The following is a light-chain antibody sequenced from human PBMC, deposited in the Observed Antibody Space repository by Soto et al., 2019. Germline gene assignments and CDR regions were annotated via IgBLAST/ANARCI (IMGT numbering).Light chain of an antibody. V-gene: IGKV1-6*01. J-gene: IGKJ2*01. CDR1: QGIRND. CDR2: AAS. Sequence: AIQMTQSPSSLSASVGDRATITCRASQGIRNDLGWYQQKPGKAPKLLIYAASSLQSGVPSRFSGSGSGTDFTLTISSLQPEDFAFYYCLQDYHFPYTFGQGTKVDIK. CDR3: LQDYHFPYT.